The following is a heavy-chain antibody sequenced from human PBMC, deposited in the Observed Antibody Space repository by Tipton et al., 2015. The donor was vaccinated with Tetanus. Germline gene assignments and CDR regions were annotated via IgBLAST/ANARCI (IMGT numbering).Heavy chain of an antibody. CDR1: GMTLSYFA. V-gene: IGHV3-23*01. D-gene: IGHD6-6*01. CDR2: ISGSGDRI. CDR3: ARVWGRGQLVTKPNWYFDL. J-gene: IGHJ2*01. Sequence: SLRLSCAASGMTLSYFAMSWVRQAPGKGLEWVSGISGSGDRIFYADSVKGRFTISRDNAKNTLYLQMNSLRAEDTAVYYCARVWGRGQLVTKPNWYFDLWGRGTLVTVSS.